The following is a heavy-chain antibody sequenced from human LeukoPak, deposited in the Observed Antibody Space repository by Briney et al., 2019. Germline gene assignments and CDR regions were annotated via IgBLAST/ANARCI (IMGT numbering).Heavy chain of an antibody. Sequence: SETLSLTCAVYGGSFSGYYWSWIRQPPGKGLEWIGEINHSGSTNYNPSLKSRVTISVDTSKNQFSLKLSSVTAADTAVYYCARGPVRKSYSSSWYGYFQHWGQGTLVTVSS. CDR1: GGSFSGYY. V-gene: IGHV4-34*01. J-gene: IGHJ1*01. CDR2: INHSGST. D-gene: IGHD6-13*01. CDR3: ARGPVRKSYSSSWYGYFQH.